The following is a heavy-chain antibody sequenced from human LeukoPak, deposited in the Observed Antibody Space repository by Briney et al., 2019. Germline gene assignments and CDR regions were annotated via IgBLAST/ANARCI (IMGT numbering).Heavy chain of an antibody. CDR3: ARGQTPLGSGRNWNYYMDV. V-gene: IGHV4-30-2*01. D-gene: IGHD3-3*01. CDR1: GGSISSGGYY. CDR2: IYHSGST. J-gene: IGHJ6*03. Sequence: PSETLSLTCTVSGGSISSGGYYWSWIRQPPGKGREWIVYIYHSGSTYYNPSLKSRVTISVDRSKNQFSLKLSSVTAADTAVYYCARGQTPLGSGRNWNYYMDVWGKGTTVTVSS.